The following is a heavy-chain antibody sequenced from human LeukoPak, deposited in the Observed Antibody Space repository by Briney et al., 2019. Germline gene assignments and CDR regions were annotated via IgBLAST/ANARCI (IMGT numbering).Heavy chain of an antibody. CDR1: GYDFTSYW. D-gene: IGHD6-19*01. CDR3: ARRIAVAGQDYFDS. CDR2: IHPGDSDT. J-gene: IGHJ4*02. V-gene: IGHV5-51*01. Sequence: GESLKISCAGSGYDFTSYWIAWVRQMPGKGLEWMGIIHPGDSDTKYSPSIQGLVTISADKSISTAYLQWGSLKASDTAMYYCARRIAVAGQDYFDSWGQGTLVSVSS.